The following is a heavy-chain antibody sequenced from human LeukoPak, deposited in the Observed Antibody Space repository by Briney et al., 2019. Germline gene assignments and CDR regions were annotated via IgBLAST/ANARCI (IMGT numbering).Heavy chain of an antibody. V-gene: IGHV3-23*01. J-gene: IGHJ4*02. CDR1: GLMLSNYA. CDR3: ARAPIVGAAASLDY. D-gene: IGHD6-13*01. Sequence: GRSLRLSCAASGLMLSNYAMSWVRQAPGKGREWVLTISGGGTTTYSADSVKGRFTISRDNSKNTLYLQMNSLRAEDTAVYYCARAPIVGAAASLDYWGQGTLVTVSS. CDR2: ISGGGTTT.